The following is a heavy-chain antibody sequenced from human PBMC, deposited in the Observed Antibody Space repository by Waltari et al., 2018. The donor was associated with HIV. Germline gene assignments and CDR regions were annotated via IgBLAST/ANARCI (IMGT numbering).Heavy chain of an antibody. Sequence: QVQLVQSGSELKKPGASVKVSCQASGNNFTKNALTWVRQAPGQGLEWMGWINTNTGIPTYAQGFTGRFVFSLDTSVSTAFLQISSLKAEDTAVFYCARDSGSTRSFDSWGQGALVTVSS. CDR3: ARDSGSTRSFDS. D-gene: IGHD3-10*01. J-gene: IGHJ4*02. CDR2: INTNTGIP. CDR1: GNNFTKNA. V-gene: IGHV7-4-1*02.